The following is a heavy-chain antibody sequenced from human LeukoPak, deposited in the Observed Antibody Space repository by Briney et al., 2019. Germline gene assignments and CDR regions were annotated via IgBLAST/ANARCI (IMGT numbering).Heavy chain of an antibody. Sequence: VESLKISCKGSEYSFTSYWIGWVRQMPGKGLEWMGIIYPGDSDTRYSPSFQGQVTISADKSISTAYLQWSSLKASDTAMYYCAIHCSGGSCYSGYFDYWGQGTLVTVSS. CDR1: EYSFTSYW. J-gene: IGHJ4*02. CDR3: AIHCSGGSCYSGYFDY. CDR2: IYPGDSDT. D-gene: IGHD2-15*01. V-gene: IGHV5-51*01.